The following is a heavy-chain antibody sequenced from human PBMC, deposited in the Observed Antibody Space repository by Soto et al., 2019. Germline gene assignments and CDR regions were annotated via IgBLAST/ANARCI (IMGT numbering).Heavy chain of an antibody. Sequence: VQLVESGGGLVQPGGSLRLSCAASGFTFSSYAMHWVRQAPGKGLEWVAVISYDGSNKYYADSVKGRFTISRDNSKNTLYLQMNSLRAEDTAAYYCARDPSSWGNDAFDIWGQGTMVTVSS. V-gene: IGHV3-30-3*01. CDR1: GFTFSSYA. D-gene: IGHD6-13*01. CDR3: ARDPSSWGNDAFDI. CDR2: ISYDGSNK. J-gene: IGHJ3*02.